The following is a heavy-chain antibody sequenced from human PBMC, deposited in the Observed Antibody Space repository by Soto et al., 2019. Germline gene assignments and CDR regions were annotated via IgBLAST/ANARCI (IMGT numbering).Heavy chain of an antibody. CDR1: GGSISSGGYS. J-gene: IGHJ6*02. Sequence: SETLSLTCAVSGGSISSGGYSWSWIRQPPGKGLEWIGYIYHSGSTYYNPSLKSRVTISVDRSKNQFSLKLSSVTAADTAVYYCARDHGLPTYYYYGVDVWGQGTTVTVSS. D-gene: IGHD2-15*01. V-gene: IGHV4-30-2*01. CDR3: ARDHGLPTYYYYGVDV. CDR2: IYHSGST.